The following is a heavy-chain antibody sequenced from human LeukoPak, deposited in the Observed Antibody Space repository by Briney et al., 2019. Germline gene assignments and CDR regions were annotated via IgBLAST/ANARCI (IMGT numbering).Heavy chain of an antibody. CDR2: ISSSGSTI. CDR3: ARAPLAAVGTRWLDP. Sequence: LSGGSLRLSCAASGFSFSSYTMNWVRQAPGKGLEWVSKISSSGSTIYYADSVKGRFTVSRDNAKNSLYLQMNSLRDEDTAVYYCARAPLAAVGTRWLDPWGQGTLVTVSS. J-gene: IGHJ5*02. V-gene: IGHV3-48*02. CDR1: GFSFSSYT. D-gene: IGHD6-13*01.